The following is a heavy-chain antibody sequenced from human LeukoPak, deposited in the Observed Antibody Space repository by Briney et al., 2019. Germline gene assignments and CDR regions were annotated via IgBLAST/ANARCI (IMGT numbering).Heavy chain of an antibody. CDR2: IYYSGST. CDR3: ARGRVTMVRGVPTNWFDP. V-gene: IGHV4-59*01. J-gene: IGHJ5*02. D-gene: IGHD3-10*01. Sequence: PSETLSLTCTVSGGSIGSYYWSWIRQPPGKGLEWMGYIYYSGSTNYNPSLKSRVTISVDTSKNQFSLKLSSVTAADTAVYYCARGRVTMVRGVPTNWFDPWGQGTLVTVSS. CDR1: GGSIGSYY.